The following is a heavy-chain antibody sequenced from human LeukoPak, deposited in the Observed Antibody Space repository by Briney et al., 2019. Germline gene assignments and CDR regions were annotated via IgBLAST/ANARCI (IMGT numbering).Heavy chain of an antibody. V-gene: IGHV3-23*01. D-gene: IGHD3-10*01. CDR3: AKSYYYGSGGYSLTAFDI. Sequence: PGRSLRLSCAASGFSLSGNGMHWVRQAPGKGLEWVSGISDSAGTTYYADSVKGRFSISRDNSKNTLNLQMNSLRAEDTAVYYCAKSYYYGSGGYSLTAFDIWGQGTMVTVSS. CDR2: ISDSAGTT. CDR1: GFSLSGNG. J-gene: IGHJ3*02.